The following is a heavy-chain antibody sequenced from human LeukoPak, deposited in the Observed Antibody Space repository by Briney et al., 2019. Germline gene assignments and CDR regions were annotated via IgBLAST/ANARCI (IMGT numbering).Heavy chain of an antibody. CDR1: GGTFSSYA. D-gene: IGHD2-15*01. J-gene: IGHJ5*02. Sequence: GASVKVSCKASGGTFSSYAISWVRQAPGQGLEWMGGIIPIFGTANYAQKFQGRVTITADESTSTAYMELSSLRSEDTAVCYCAREGTEFLVAAWGDWFDPWGQGTLVTVSS. V-gene: IGHV1-69*13. CDR2: IIPIFGTA. CDR3: AREGTEFLVAAWGDWFDP.